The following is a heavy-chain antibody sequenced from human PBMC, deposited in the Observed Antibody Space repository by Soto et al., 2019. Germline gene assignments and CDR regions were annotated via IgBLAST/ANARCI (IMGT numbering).Heavy chain of an antibody. V-gene: IGHV3-30*18. CDR2: ISYDGSNK. CDR1: GFTFSSYG. J-gene: IGHJ6*02. Sequence: GGSLRLSCAASGFTFSSYGMHWVRQAPGKGLEWVAVISYDGSNKYYADSVKGRFTISRDNSKNTLYLQMNSLRAEDTAVYYCAKDGGFGVPAGVWGQGTTVTVSS. D-gene: IGHD3-3*01. CDR3: AKDGGFGVPAGV.